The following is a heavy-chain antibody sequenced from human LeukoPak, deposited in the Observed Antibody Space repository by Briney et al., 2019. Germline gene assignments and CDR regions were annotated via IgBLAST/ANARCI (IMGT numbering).Heavy chain of an antibody. CDR2: ISWNSGSI. V-gene: IGHV3-9*01. CDR3: AKDMAAYCSGGSCYGMDV. CDR1: GFTFDDYA. J-gene: IGHJ6*02. Sequence: PGGSLRLSCAAPGFTFDDYAMHWVRQAPGKGLEWVSGISWNSGSIGYADSVKGRFTISRDNAKNSLYLQMNSLRAEDTALYYCAKDMAAYCSGGSCYGMDVWGQGTTVTVSS. D-gene: IGHD2-15*01.